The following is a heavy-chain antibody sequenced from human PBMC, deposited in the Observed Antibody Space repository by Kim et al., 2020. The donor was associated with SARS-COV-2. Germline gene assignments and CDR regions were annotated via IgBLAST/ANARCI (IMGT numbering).Heavy chain of an antibody. J-gene: IGHJ4*02. Sequence: SETLSPTCTVSGGSISSSSYYWGWIRQPPGKGLEWIGSIYYSGSTYYNPSLKSRVTISVDTSKNQFSLKLSSVTAADTAVYYCARLFSSGSFLYWGQGTL. CDR2: IYYSGST. V-gene: IGHV4-39*01. D-gene: IGHD1-26*01. CDR1: GGSISSSSYY. CDR3: ARLFSSGSFLY.